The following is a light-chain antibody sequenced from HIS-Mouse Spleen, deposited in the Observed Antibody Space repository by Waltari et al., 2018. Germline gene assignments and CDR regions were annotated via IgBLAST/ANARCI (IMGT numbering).Light chain of an antibody. CDR3: QQYYSTPYT. V-gene: IGKV4-1*01. CDR2: WAS. J-gene: IGKJ2*01. Sequence: DIVMTQSPDSLAVSLGERATINCKSSLSVLYSSNNKNYLAWYQQKPGQPPKLLIYWASTRESGVPDRFSVSGSGTDFTLTISSLQAEDVAVYYCQQYYSTPYTFGQGTKLEIK. CDR1: LSVLYSSNNKNY.